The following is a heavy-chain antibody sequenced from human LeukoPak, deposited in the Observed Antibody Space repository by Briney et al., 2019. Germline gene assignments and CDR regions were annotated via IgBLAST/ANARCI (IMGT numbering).Heavy chain of an antibody. CDR3: ARRIRDERSPGFDY. Sequence: GGSLRLSCAASGFTFSDYYMSWIRQAPGKGLEWVANIKQDGSEKYYVDSVKGRFTISRDNAKNSLYLQMNSLRAEDTAVYYCARRIRDERSPGFDYWGQGTLVTVSS. CDR1: GFTFSDYY. D-gene: IGHD3-10*01. J-gene: IGHJ4*02. V-gene: IGHV3-7*01. CDR2: IKQDGSEK.